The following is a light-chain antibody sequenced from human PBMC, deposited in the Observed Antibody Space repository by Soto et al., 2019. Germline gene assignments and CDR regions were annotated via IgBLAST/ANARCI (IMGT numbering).Light chain of an antibody. Sequence: ENVLTHSQATLSLSPCEGATLSSRASQTVCSSFLARYQQKRGQAPRLLIYGASNRATGIPDRFSGSGSGTDFTLHISRLEPEDFATYYSQQYNSSGPFGQGTKVDIK. CDR2: GAS. CDR3: QQYNSSGP. J-gene: IGKJ1*01. V-gene: IGKV3-20*01. CDR1: QTVCSSF.